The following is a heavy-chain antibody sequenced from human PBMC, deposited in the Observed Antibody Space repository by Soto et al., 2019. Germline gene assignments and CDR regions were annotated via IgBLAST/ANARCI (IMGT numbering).Heavy chain of an antibody. V-gene: IGHV1-2*04. D-gene: IGHD2-15*01. CDR3: ARVGCSGGSCYSGLDY. CDR1: GYTFTGYY. Sequence: QVQLVQSGAEVKKPGASVKVSCKASGYTFTGYYMHWVRQAPGQGLEWMGWINPNSGGTNYAQKLQGWVTMTRYTSISTAYMELSRLRSDDTDVYYCARVGCSGGSCYSGLDYWGQGTLVTVSS. CDR2: INPNSGGT. J-gene: IGHJ4*02.